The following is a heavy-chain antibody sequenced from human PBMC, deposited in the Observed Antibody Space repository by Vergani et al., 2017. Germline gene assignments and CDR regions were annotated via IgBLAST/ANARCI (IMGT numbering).Heavy chain of an antibody. D-gene: IGHD6-13*01. CDR2: IWYDGSNK. V-gene: IGHV3-33*01. Sequence: QVQLVESGGGVVQPGRSLRLSCAASGFTFSSYGMHWVRQAPGKGLEWVAVIWYDGSNKYYADAVKGRFTISRDNSKNTLYLQMNSLRAEDTAVYYCASIAARPTSYYYYGMDVWGKGTTVTVSS. CDR1: GFTFSSYG. CDR3: ASIAARPTSYYYYGMDV. J-gene: IGHJ6*04.